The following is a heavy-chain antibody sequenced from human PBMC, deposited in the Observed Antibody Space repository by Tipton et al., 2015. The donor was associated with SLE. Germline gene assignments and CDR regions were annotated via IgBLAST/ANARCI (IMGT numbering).Heavy chain of an antibody. Sequence: TLSLTCAVSGGSITSSGYSWSWIRQPPGKGLEWIGYIYYSGRGHYNPSLRSRVTMSVDRSNNQFSLTLTSVTAADTAVYYCARAGGGDSNWFDPWGQGTLVTVSS. J-gene: IGHJ5*02. D-gene: IGHD2-21*01. CDR2: IYYSGRG. CDR3: ARAGGGDSNWFDP. CDR1: GGSITSSGYS. V-gene: IGHV4-30-2*01.